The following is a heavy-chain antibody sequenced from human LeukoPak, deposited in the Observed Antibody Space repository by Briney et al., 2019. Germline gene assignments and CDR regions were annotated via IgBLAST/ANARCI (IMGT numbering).Heavy chain of an antibody. CDR3: VKGGQNYDFWRFDY. J-gene: IGHJ4*02. CDR1: GFRFSIYS. D-gene: IGHD3-3*01. Sequence: GGSLTLSCGASGFRFSIYSMSWVRQAPGKGLDWVSCISGSCGSTYYTDSVKGRFAISRDNSKHTLYLQMNRLGPDDKALYYCVKGGQNYDFWRFDYWGQGTLVTASS. CDR2: ISGSCGST. V-gene: IGHV3-23*01.